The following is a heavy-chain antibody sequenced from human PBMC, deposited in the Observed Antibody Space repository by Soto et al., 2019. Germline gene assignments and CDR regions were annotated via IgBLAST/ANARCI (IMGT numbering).Heavy chain of an antibody. D-gene: IGHD2-15*01. V-gene: IGHV4-39*01. Sequence: SETLSLTCTVSGGSISSDSFYWAWIRQPPGKGLEWIGIIYYSGDTYYNPSLAGRLTMSVDTSNQFSLTLRSVTAADTALYYCARNQPQRYCSGGTCRPAYGMDVWGQGTTVTVYS. CDR2: IYYSGDT. J-gene: IGHJ6*02. CDR3: ARNQPQRYCSGGTCRPAYGMDV. CDR1: GGSISSDSFY.